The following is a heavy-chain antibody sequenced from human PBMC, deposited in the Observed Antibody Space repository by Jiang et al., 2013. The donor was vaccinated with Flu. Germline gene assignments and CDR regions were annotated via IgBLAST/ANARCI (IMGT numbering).Heavy chain of an antibody. V-gene: IGHV5-10-1*01. J-gene: IGHJ6*02. Sequence: QLVESGAEVKKPGESLRISCKGSGFSFTNYWINWVRQMPGKGLEWMGKIDPSDSYTNYSPSFQGHVTISADKSINTTYVQWSSLKASDTAIYYCAKHFNRGYGMDVWGQGTTVTV. CDR2: IDPSDSYT. CDR3: AKHFNRGYGMDV. D-gene: IGHD1-14*01. CDR1: GFSFTNYW.